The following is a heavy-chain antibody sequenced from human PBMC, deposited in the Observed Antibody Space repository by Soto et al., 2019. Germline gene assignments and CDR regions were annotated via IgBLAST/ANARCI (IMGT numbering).Heavy chain of an antibody. D-gene: IGHD6-13*01. Sequence: QVTLKESGPVLVKPTENLTLTCTVPGFSLSNARMGVSWIRQPPGKALEWLAHIFSNDEKSYSTSLKSRLTSAKDTSKRQGVHTMTYMDPVDTATYYCARILGAIAAAGSQSWCVPLGQGSIVTVSS. J-gene: IGHJ5*02. CDR2: IFSNDEK. CDR3: ARILGAIAAAGSQSWCVP. CDR1: GFSLSNARMG. V-gene: IGHV2-26*01.